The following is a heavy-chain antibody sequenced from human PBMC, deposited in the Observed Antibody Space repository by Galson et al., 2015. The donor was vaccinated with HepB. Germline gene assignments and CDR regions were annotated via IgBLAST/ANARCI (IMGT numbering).Heavy chain of an antibody. D-gene: IGHD3-3*02. Sequence: QSGAEVKNPGASMKISCKTSGYTFNDYCIHWLRQAPGQGLEWMARLDSNSGATYYAQNFQGRVTVTRDTSISTAYMDLSSLRSDDTAVYYCARSPLVPHPHFDLWGQGTLVTVSS. CDR3: ARSPLVPHPHFDL. CDR2: LDSNSGAT. V-gene: IGHV1-2*06. CDR1: GYTFNDYC. J-gene: IGHJ4*02.